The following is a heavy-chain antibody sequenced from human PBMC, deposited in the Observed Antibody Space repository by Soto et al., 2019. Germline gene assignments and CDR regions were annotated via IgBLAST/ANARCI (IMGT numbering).Heavy chain of an antibody. CDR1: AGSISNYF. CDR3: ARGGQDFWSGPFDY. V-gene: IGHV4-4*07. CDR2: IDNSGST. D-gene: IGHD3-3*01. J-gene: IGHJ4*02. Sequence: SETLSLTCTVSAGSISNYFCNWIRQPAGKGLEWIGRIDNSGSTNYNPSLKSRVTMSSDTSRNQFSLKLNSVTAADTAVYYCARGGQDFWSGPFDYWGQGALVTVS.